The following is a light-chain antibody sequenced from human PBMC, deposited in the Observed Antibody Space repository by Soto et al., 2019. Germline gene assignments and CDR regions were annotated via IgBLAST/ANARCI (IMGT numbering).Light chain of an antibody. CDR3: SSFAGSNNFPYV. J-gene: IGLJ1*01. V-gene: IGLV2-8*01. CDR2: EIN. CDR1: SSDVGAYDY. Sequence: QSALTQPPSASGSPGQSVTISCTGTSSDVGAYDYVSWYQQHPGKAPKLMIYEINKRPSGVPDRFSGSKSGNTASLTVSGLQAEDEADYYCSSFAGSNNFPYVFGTRTKVTVL.